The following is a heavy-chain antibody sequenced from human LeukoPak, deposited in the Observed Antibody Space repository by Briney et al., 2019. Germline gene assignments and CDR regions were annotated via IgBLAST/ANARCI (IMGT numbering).Heavy chain of an antibody. D-gene: IGHD3-22*01. CDR3: ATDYYDSSGYGNFDY. V-gene: IGHV1-2*02. CDR2: INPNSGGT. J-gene: IGHJ4*02. Sequence: GASVKVSCKASGYTFTGYYMHWVRQAPGQGLEWMGWINPNSGGTNYAQKFQGRVTMTEDTSTDTAYMELSSLRSEDTAVYYCATDYYDSSGYGNFDYWGQGTLVTVSS. CDR1: GYTFTGYY.